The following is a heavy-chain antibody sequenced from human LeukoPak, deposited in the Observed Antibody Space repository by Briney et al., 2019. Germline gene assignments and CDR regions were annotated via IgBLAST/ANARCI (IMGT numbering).Heavy chain of an antibody. J-gene: IGHJ3*02. CDR1: GFTFSSYS. V-gene: IGHV3-48*04. CDR3: ARVLLERPGIDSFDI. D-gene: IGHD1-1*01. CDR2: ISSSSSTI. Sequence: GGSLRLSCSVSGFTFSSYSMNWVRQAPGKGLAWVSYISSSSSTIYYADSVKGRFTISRDSAKNSLYLHMNSLRAEDTAVYYCARVLLERPGIDSFDIWGQGTMVTVSS.